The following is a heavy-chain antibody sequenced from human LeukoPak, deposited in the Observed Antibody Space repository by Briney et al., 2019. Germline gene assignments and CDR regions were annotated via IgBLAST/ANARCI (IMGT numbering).Heavy chain of an antibody. CDR3: ARSTKYSSSYYYYGMDV. J-gene: IGHJ6*02. V-gene: IGHV1-69*04. D-gene: IGHD6-6*01. CDR2: IIPIFGIA. CDR1: GGTFSSYA. Sequence: VASAKVSCKASGGTFSSYAISWVRQAPGQGLEWVGRIIPIFGIANYAQEFQGRVTITADKSTSTAYMELSSLRSEDTAVYYCARSTKYSSSYYYYGMDVWGQGTTVTVSS.